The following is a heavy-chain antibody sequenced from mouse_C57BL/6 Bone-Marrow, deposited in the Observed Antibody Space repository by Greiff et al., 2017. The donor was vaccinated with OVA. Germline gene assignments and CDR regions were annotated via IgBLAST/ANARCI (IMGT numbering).Heavy chain of an antibody. D-gene: IGHD1-1*01. Sequence: VKLQQPGAELVKPGASVKLSCKASGYTFTSYWMHWVKQRPGQGLEWIGMIHPNSGSTNYNEKFKSKATLTVDKSSSTAYMQLSSLTSEDSAVYYCARSGIYYYGSSYAYYAMDYWGQGTSVTVSS. V-gene: IGHV1-64*01. J-gene: IGHJ4*01. CDR3: ARSGIYYYGSSYAYYAMDY. CDR1: GYTFTSYW. CDR2: IHPNSGST.